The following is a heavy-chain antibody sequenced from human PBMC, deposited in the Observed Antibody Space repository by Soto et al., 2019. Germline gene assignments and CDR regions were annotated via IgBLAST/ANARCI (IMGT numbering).Heavy chain of an antibody. D-gene: IGHD3-10*01. CDR3: ASRGIRGPHDFDY. CDR1: GFTFSSYA. V-gene: IGHV3-23*01. J-gene: IGHJ4*02. Sequence: EVQLLESGGGLVQPGWSLRLSCAASGFTFSSYAMSWVRQAPGKGLEWVSAISGSGGSTYYADSVKGRFTISRDNSKNTLYVQMNSLRAEDTAVYYCASRGIRGPHDFDYWGQGTLVTVSS. CDR2: ISGSGGST.